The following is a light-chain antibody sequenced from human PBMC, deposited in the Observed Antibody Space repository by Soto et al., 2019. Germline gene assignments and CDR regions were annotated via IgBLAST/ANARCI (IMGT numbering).Light chain of an antibody. V-gene: IGKV3-15*01. J-gene: IGKJ4*01. Sequence: EIVMTQSPATLPVSPGGRATLSCRASQSVGSNLAWYQQKPGQAPRLLFYGASTRATGFPARFSGSGSGTEFTLTISSLQSEDFAVYYCQQYKNWPLTFGGGTRVEIK. CDR2: GAS. CDR3: QQYKNWPLT. CDR1: QSVGSN.